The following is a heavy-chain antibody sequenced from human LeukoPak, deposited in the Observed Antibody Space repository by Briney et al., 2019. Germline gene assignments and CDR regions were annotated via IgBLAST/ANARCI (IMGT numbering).Heavy chain of an antibody. CDR3: ARSFGVAGRDFDY. J-gene: IGHJ4*02. D-gene: IGHD3-3*01. V-gene: IGHV4-59*01. Sequence: SETLSLTCTVSGGSISSYYWSWIRQPPGKGLEWIGYIYYSGSTNHNPSLKSRVTISVDTSKNQFSLKLSSVTAADTAVYYCARSFGVAGRDFDYWGQGTLVTVSS. CDR1: GGSISSYY. CDR2: IYYSGST.